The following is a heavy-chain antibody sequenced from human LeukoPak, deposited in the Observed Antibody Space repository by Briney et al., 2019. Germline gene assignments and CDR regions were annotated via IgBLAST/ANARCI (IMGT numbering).Heavy chain of an antibody. J-gene: IGHJ4*02. D-gene: IGHD5-18*01. CDR2: IYSGGTT. V-gene: IGHV3-53*04. Sequence: GGSLRLSCAASGFTVSTNCMTWVRQAPGKGLECISTIYSGGTTYYADSVMGRFTISRHNSRNTLYLQMNSLRAEDTAVYYCARVDTVMAYYFDLWGQGTLVTVSS. CDR3: ARVDTVMAYYFDL. CDR1: GFTVSTNC.